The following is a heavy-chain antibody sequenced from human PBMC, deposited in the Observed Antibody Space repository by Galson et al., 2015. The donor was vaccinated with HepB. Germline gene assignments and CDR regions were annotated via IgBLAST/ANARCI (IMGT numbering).Heavy chain of an antibody. Sequence: SVKVSCKASGYTFGDSGIIWVRQAPGQGLEWMGWISPYNANTNYAQKFRGRVTLTTVTSTTTAYMELRSLRSDDTAIYYCARGGSYCIGDACYYYFDYWGQGSLVTVSS. CDR3: ARGGSYCIGDACYYYFDY. J-gene: IGHJ4*02. CDR1: GYTFGDSG. CDR2: ISPYNANT. D-gene: IGHD2-15*01. V-gene: IGHV1-18*01.